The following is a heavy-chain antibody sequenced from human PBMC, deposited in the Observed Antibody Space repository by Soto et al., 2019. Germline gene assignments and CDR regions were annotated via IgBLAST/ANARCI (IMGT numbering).Heavy chain of an antibody. J-gene: IGHJ4*02. Sequence: GGSLRLSCAASGFTFIDYYLSWVRQAPGRGLEWLSYISQTGTYTNYADSVRGRFTISRDNARSSLYLQMNSLRAEDTAVYYCTSAERGKTGVRVWGLGTLVTVSS. CDR2: ISQTGTYT. CDR1: GFTFIDYY. V-gene: IGHV3-11*06. CDR3: TSAERGKTGVRV. D-gene: IGHD1-1*01.